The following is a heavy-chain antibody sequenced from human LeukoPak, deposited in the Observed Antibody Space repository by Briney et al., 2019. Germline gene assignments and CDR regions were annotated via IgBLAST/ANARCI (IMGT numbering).Heavy chain of an antibody. Sequence: GGSLRLSCVASGFSFGNYAMSWVPQAPGKGLQWVSQISGTGGATWYAGFARDRFTISRDNSKKTLYLQMSGLRVEDTAMYYCVKDPRDTYGTNWFVSWGQGTLLIVS. J-gene: IGHJ5*01. CDR3: VKDPRDTYGTNWFVS. D-gene: IGHD5-18*01. CDR2: ISGTGGAT. V-gene: IGHV3-23*01. CDR1: GFSFGNYA.